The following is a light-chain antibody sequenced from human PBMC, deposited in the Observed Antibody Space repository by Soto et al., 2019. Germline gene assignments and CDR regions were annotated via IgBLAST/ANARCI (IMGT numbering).Light chain of an antibody. V-gene: IGKV1-39*01. CDR3: QHVDDFPHT. CDR1: QTINNY. CDR2: GAS. J-gene: IGKJ2*01. Sequence: DIQMTQSPSSLSASVGDRVTITCRTSQTINNYLNWYRQKPGKVTEVLIYGASSLQRGVSSRVTGSASRRYFTLTISSLQHEDFATYYGQHVDDFPHTFGQGTKVEV.